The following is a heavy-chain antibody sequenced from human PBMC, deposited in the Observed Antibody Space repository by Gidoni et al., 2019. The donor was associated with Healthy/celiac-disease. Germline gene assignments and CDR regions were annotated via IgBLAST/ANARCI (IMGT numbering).Heavy chain of an antibody. CDR1: GFTFRDYY. CDR3: ARDRYDFWSGSYYYYYGMDV. CDR2: ISSSGSTI. Sequence: VQLVESGGGLVKPGGSLRLSCAASGFTFRDYYMIRIRQAPGKGLEWVSYISSSGSTIYYADSVKGRFTISRDNAKNSLYLQMNSLRAEDTAVYYCARDRYDFWSGSYYYYYGMDVWGQGTTVTVSS. D-gene: IGHD3-3*01. V-gene: IGHV3-11*01. J-gene: IGHJ6*02.